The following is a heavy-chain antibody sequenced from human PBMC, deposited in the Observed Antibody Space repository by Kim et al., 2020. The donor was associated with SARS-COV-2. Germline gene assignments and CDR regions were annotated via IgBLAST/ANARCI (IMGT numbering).Heavy chain of an antibody. CDR3: ARDGYSSGPPTPY. D-gene: IGHD6-19*01. J-gene: IGHJ4*02. V-gene: IGHV7-4-1*02. Sequence: YAQGFTGRFVFSLDTSVSTAYLQISSLKAEDTAVYYCARDGYSSGPPTPYWGQGTLVTVSS.